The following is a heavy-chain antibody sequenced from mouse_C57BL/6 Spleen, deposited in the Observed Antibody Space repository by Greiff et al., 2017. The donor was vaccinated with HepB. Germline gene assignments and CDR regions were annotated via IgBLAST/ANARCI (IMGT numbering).Heavy chain of an antibody. D-gene: IGHD1-1*01. CDR2: ISSGSSTI. CDR1: GFTFSDYG. J-gene: IGHJ3*01. V-gene: IGHV5-17*01. Sequence: EVQGVESGGGLVKPGGSLKLSCAASGFTFSDYGMHWVRQAPEKGLEWVAYISSGSSTIYYADTVKGRFTISRDNAKNTLFLQMTSLRSEDTAMYYWARNGGYYGSSSFAYWGQGTLVTVSA. CDR3: ARNGGYYGSSSFAY.